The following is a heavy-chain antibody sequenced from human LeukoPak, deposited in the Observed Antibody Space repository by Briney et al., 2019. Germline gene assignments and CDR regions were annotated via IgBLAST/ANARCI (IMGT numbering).Heavy chain of an antibody. D-gene: IGHD6-13*01. Sequence: SETLSLTCTVSGGSISSYYWSWIRQPPGKGLEWIGYIYYSGSTNYNPSLKSRVTISVDTSKNQFSLKLSSVTAADTAVYYCARLSSDSSSWYPRGWIDPWGQGTLVTVSS. CDR1: GGSISSYY. J-gene: IGHJ5*02. CDR2: IYYSGST. CDR3: ARLSSDSSSWYPRGWIDP. V-gene: IGHV4-59*08.